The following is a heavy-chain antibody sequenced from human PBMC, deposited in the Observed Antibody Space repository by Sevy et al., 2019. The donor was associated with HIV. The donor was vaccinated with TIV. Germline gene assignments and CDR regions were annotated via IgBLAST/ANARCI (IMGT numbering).Heavy chain of an antibody. V-gene: IGHV3-30-3*01. Sequence: GGSLRLSCAASGFTLSSYILHWVRQAPGMGLEWVAGISDDGSKKYYADSVKGRFTISRDNSKNTLYLQMNSLRAEDTAMYYCARGFYCGGDCYGGHDYWGQGTLVTVSS. D-gene: IGHD2-21*02. CDR2: ISDDGSKK. CDR1: GFTLSSYI. CDR3: ARGFYCGGDCYGGHDY. J-gene: IGHJ4*02.